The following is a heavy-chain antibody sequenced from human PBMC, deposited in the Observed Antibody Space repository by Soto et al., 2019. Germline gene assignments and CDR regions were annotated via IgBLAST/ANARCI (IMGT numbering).Heavy chain of an antibody. V-gene: IGHV1-18*01. CDR1: GYTFTSYG. D-gene: IGHD3-9*01. CDR3: ARVVEYFDWLSPFDY. CDR2: ISAYNGNT. J-gene: IGHJ4*02. Sequence: QVQLVQSGAEVKKPGASVKVSCKASGYTFTSYGISWVRQAAGQGLEWMGWISAYNGNTNYAQKLQGRVTMTTDTSTSTAYMELRSLRSDDTAVYYCARVVEYFDWLSPFDYWGQGTLVTVSS.